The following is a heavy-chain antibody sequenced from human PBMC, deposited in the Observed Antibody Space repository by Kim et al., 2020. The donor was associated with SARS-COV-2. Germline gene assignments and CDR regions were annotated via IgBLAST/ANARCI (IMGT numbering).Heavy chain of an antibody. V-gene: IGHV4-39*01. CDR1: GGSISSSSYY. Sequence: SETLSLTCTVSGGSISSSSYYWGWIRQPPGKGLEWIGSIYYSGSTYYNPSLKSRVTISVDTSKNQFSLKLSSVTAADTAVYYCARGGGSGSYYYYYYYGMDVWGQGTAVTVSS. CDR2: IYYSGST. D-gene: IGHD3-10*01. J-gene: IGHJ6*02. CDR3: ARGGGSGSYYYYYYYGMDV.